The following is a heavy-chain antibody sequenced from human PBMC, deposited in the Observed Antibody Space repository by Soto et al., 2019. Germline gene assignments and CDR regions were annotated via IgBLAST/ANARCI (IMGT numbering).Heavy chain of an antibody. Sequence: EVQLGESGGGLVQPGGSLRLSCAASGFTFSSYSMNWVRQAPGTGLAWVSYISSSSSTIYYADSVKGRCTISRDNAKNSLYLKMNSLRAEDTAVYYCARDSRGDYYYYMDVWGKGTTVTVSS. J-gene: IGHJ6*03. D-gene: IGHD4-17*01. V-gene: IGHV3-48*01. CDR2: ISSSSSTI. CDR1: GFTFSSYS. CDR3: ARDSRGDYYYYMDV.